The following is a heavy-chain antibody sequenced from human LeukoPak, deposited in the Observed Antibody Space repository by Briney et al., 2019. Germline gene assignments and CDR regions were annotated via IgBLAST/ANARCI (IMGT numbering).Heavy chain of an antibody. CDR1: GGTFSSYA. CDR2: IIPIFGTA. Sequence: ASVKVSCKASGGTFSSYAISWVRQAPGQGLEWMGGIIPIFGTANYAQKFQGRVTITADESTSTAYMELGSLRSEDTAVYYCARGVLARSSGWYLQYYFDYWGQGTLVTVSS. J-gene: IGHJ4*02. D-gene: IGHD6-19*01. V-gene: IGHV1-69*13. CDR3: ARGVLARSSGWYLQYYFDY.